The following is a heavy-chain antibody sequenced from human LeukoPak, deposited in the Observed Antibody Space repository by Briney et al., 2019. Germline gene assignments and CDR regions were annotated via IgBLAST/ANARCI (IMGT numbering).Heavy chain of an antibody. CDR2: INAGNGNT. D-gene: IGHD6-19*01. J-gene: IGHJ4*02. CDR3: ARGVAVARYFDY. Sequence: ASVKVSCKASGFTFTKFAIHWVRQAPGQRLEWMGWINAGNGNTKYSQKFQGRVTITRDTSASTAYMELSSLRSEDTAVYYCARGVAVARYFDYWGQGTLVTVSS. CDR1: GFTFTKFA. V-gene: IGHV1-3*01.